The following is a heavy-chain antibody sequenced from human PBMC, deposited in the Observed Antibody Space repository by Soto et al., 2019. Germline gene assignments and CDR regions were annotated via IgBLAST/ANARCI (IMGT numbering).Heavy chain of an antibody. CDR1: GGSISSYY. D-gene: IGHD5-18*01. CDR2: IYYSGST. CDR3: ARRGGYGDYFGY. J-gene: IGHJ4*02. Sequence: SETLSLTCTVSGGSISSYYWSWIRQLPGKGLEWIGYIYYSGSTNYNPSLKSRVTISVDTSKNQFSLKLSSVTAADTAVYYCARRGGYGDYFGYWGQGTLVTVSS. V-gene: IGHV4-59*01.